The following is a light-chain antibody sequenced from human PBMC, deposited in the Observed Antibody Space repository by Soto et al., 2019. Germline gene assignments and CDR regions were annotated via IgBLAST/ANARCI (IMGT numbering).Light chain of an antibody. CDR2: DVS. V-gene: IGLV2-14*01. J-gene: IGLJ2*01. Sequence: QSALTQPGSVSGSPGQTITISCTGTSSDVGGYNYVSWYQQHPGKAPKLMIYDVSNRPSGVSNRFSGSKSGNTASLTISGLQAEHEADYYCSSYTSSSTLEFGGGTKLTVL. CDR3: SSYTSSSTLE. CDR1: SSDVGGYNY.